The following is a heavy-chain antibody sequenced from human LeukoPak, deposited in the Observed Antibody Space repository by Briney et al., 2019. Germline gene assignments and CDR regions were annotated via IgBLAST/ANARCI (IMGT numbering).Heavy chain of an antibody. J-gene: IGHJ3*02. V-gene: IGHV4-30-4*08. CDR3: ARAPTLGDAFDI. Sequence: SQTLSLTCTVSGGSISSGDYYWSWIRQPPGKGLEWIGYIYYSGSTYYNPSLKSRVTISVDTSKNQFSPKLSSVTAADTAVYYCARAPTLGDAFDIWGQGTMVTVSS. D-gene: IGHD7-27*01. CDR2: IYYSGST. CDR1: GGSISSGDYY.